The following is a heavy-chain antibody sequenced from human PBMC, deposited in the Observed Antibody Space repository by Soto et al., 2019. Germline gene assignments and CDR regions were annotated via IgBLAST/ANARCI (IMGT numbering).Heavy chain of an antibody. CDR2: IYYSGST. CDR1: GGSISSYY. Sequence: QVQLQESGPGLVKPSETLSLTCTVSGGSISSYYWSWIRQPPGKGLEWIGYIYYSGSTNYNPSLKSRVTISVDTSKNQFSLKLSSVTAADTAVYYCARSVAAAAHNWCDPWGQGTLVTVSS. CDR3: ARSVAAAAHNWCDP. V-gene: IGHV4-59*01. D-gene: IGHD6-13*01. J-gene: IGHJ5*02.